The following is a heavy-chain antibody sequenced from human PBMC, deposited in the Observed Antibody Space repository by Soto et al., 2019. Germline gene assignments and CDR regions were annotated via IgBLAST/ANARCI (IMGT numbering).Heavy chain of an antibody. CDR3: ARSSGYVPGGY. J-gene: IGHJ4*02. CDR2: IHHSGST. D-gene: IGHD5-12*01. V-gene: IGHV4-38-2*01. CDR1: GYPISSGYY. Sequence: SETLSLTCAVSGYPISSGYYWGWIRQPPGKGLEWIGIIHHSGSTYYNPSLKSRITISVDTSKNQFSLKMPSVTAADTAVYYCARSSGYVPGGYWGQGILVTVSS.